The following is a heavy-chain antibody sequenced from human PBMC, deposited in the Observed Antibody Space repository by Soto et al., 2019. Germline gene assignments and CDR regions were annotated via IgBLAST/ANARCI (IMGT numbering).Heavy chain of an antibody. Sequence: TLSLTCSVSGGSIRDYFWTWIRQPPGKGLEWIGYISSSGTINYNSSLKSRVTISLDTSRNHFSLKLSSVTAADTAVYFCARDRKLVIPGNYYYYGMDVWGQGTTVTVSS. J-gene: IGHJ6*02. CDR3: ARDRKLVIPGNYYYYGMDV. D-gene: IGHD3-9*01. CDR2: ISSSGTI. V-gene: IGHV4-59*01. CDR1: GGSIRDYF.